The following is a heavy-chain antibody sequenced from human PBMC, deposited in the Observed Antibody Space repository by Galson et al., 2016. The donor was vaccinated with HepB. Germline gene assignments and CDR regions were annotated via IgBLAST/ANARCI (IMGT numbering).Heavy chain of an antibody. CDR3: ARDLIRYDSSGYYHNYYYYGMDV. J-gene: IGHJ6*02. D-gene: IGHD3-22*01. Sequence: SLRLSCAASGFAFSSYAMHWVRQAPGKGLEWVALMSVDGSNKYYADSVKGRFTISRDNAKNTLSLQMNSLRTEDTAVYYCARDLIRYDSSGYYHNYYYYGMDVWGQGTTVTVSS. CDR1: GFAFSSYA. V-gene: IGHV3-30*04. CDR2: MSVDGSNK.